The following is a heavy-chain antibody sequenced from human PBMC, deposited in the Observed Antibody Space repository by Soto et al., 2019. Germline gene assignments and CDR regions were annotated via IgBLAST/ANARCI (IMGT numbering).Heavy chain of an antibody. J-gene: IGHJ6*02. CDR3: ASSYDFGSGFYYYGMDV. V-gene: IGHV3-30-3*01. D-gene: IGHD3-3*01. CDR2: ISYDGSNK. CDR1: GFTFSSYA. Sequence: GGSLRLSCEASGFTFSSYAMHWVRQAPGKGLEWVAVISYDGSNKYYADSVKGRFTISRDNSKNTLYLQMNSLRAEDTAVYYCASSYDFGSGFYYYGMDVWGQGTTVTVSS.